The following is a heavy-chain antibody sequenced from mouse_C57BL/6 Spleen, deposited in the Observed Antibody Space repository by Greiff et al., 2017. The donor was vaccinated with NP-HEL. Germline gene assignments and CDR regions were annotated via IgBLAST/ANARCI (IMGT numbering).Heavy chain of an antibody. D-gene: IGHD2-2*01. Sequence: QVHVKQSGAELVRPGTSVKVSCKASGYAFTNYLIEWVKQRPGQGLEWIGVINPGSGGTKYNEKFKGKATLTADKSSSTAYMQLSSLTSEDSAVYFCASGGYDVLAWFAYWGQGTLVTVSA. CDR3: ASGGYDVLAWFAY. CDR1: GYAFTNYL. CDR2: INPGSGGT. J-gene: IGHJ3*01. V-gene: IGHV1-54*01.